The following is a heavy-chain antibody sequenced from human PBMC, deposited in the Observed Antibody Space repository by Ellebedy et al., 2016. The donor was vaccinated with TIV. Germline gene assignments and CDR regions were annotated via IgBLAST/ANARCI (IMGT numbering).Heavy chain of an antibody. CDR1: GCSISSYY. J-gene: IGHJ4*02. V-gene: IGHV4-59*01. CDR3: ATTGDYYDSSGYILY. D-gene: IGHD3-22*01. Sequence: GSLRLSXTVSGCSISSYYWSWIRQPPGKGLEWIGYFYYSGSTSYNPSLKSRVTISLDTSRTQFSLKLSSVTAADTAVYYCATTGDYYDSSGYILYWGQGTLVSVSS. CDR2: FYYSGST.